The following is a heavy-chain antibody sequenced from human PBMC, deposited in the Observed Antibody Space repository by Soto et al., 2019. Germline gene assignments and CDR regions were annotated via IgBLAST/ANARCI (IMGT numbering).Heavy chain of an antibody. CDR2: IYSGGST. CDR1: GFTVSSNY. CDR3: AREGTTMVRGVITEYYFDY. D-gene: IGHD3-10*01. J-gene: IGHJ4*02. V-gene: IGHV3-53*01. Sequence: EVQLVESGGGLIQPGGSLRLSCAASGFTVSSNYMSWVRQAPGKGLEWVSVIYSGGSTYYADSVKGRFTISRDNSKNTLYLQMNSLRAEDTAVYYCAREGTTMVRGVITEYYFDYWGQGTLVTVSS.